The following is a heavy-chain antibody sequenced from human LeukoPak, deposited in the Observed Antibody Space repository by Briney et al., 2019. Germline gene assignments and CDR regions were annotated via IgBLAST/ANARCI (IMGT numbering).Heavy chain of an antibody. Sequence: SETLSLTCTVSGGSISSTSFYWGWIRQPPGKGLEWIGSIYYTGSTYYNPSLKSRVTISVDTSKNQFSLKLSSVTAADTAVYYCARGERLGPDIWGQGTMVTVSS. CDR1: GGSISSTSFY. J-gene: IGHJ3*02. D-gene: IGHD3-16*01. CDR2: IYYTGST. CDR3: ARGERLGPDI. V-gene: IGHV4-39*07.